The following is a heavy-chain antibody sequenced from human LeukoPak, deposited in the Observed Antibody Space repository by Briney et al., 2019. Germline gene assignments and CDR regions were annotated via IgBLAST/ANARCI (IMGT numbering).Heavy chain of an antibody. D-gene: IGHD3-3*01. J-gene: IGHJ3*02. CDR2: INPSSGGT. CDR1: GYTFTGYY. Sequence: ASVKVSCKASGYTFTGYYMHWVRQAPGQGLEWMGWINPSSGGTNYAQKFQGRVTMTRDTSVSTAYMELSRLRSDDTAVYYCARLTYYDFWSGYNYAFDIWGQGTMVTVSS. CDR3: ARLTYYDFWSGYNYAFDI. V-gene: IGHV1-2*02.